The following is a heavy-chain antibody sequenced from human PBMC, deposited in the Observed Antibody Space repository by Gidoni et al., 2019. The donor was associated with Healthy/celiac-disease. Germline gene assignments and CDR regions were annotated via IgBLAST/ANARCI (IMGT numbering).Heavy chain of an antibody. CDR2: IIPIFGTA. Sequence: QVQLVQSGAEVKKPGSSVKVSCKASGGTFSSYAISWVRQAPGQGLEWMGGIIPIFGTANYAQKFQGRVTITADESTSTAYMELSSLRSEDTAVYYCAKGHVLRFLEWLGDLDCWGQGTLVTVSS. CDR3: AKGHVLRFLEWLGDLDC. CDR1: GGTFSSYA. D-gene: IGHD3-3*01. J-gene: IGHJ4*02. V-gene: IGHV1-69*01.